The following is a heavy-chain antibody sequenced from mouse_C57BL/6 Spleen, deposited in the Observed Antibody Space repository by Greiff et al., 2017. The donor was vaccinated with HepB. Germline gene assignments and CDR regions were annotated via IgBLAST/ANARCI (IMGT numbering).Heavy chain of an antibody. CDR2: INPGSGGT. J-gene: IGHJ2*01. V-gene: IGHV1-54*01. CDR1: GYAFTNYL. D-gene: IGHD1-1*01. CDR3: ARGELITTVVVNYFDY. Sequence: QVQLQQSGAELVRPGTSVKVSCKASGYAFTNYLIEWVKQRPGQGLEWIGVINPGSGGTNYNEKFKGKATLTADKSSSTAYMQLSSLTSEDSAVYFCARGELITTVVVNYFDYWGQGTTLTVSS.